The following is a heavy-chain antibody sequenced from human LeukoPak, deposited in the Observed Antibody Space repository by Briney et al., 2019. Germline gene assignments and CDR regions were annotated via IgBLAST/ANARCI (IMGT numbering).Heavy chain of an antibody. CDR2: IHYSGSTF. J-gene: IGHJ5*02. CDR1: GGSITSGDYF. Sequence: SQTLSLTCTVSGGSITSGDYFWSWVRQPPGKGLEWVGYIHYSGSTFYNNPSLKSRLTMSVDTSKDQFSLRLGSVTAADTAVYYCARRTLCCGERFDPWGQGTLVTVSS. CDR3: ARRTLCCGERFDP. D-gene: IGHD3-16*01. V-gene: IGHV4-30-4*01.